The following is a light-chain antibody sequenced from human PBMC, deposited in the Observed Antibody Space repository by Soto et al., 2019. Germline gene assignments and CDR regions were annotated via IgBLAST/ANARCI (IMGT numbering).Light chain of an antibody. Sequence: QSALTQPASVSGSPGQSITISCTGTSSDVGTYNLVSWFQQHPGKAPKLMIYDVSKRPSGVSNRFSASKSGNTASLTISGLQAEDEADYYCCSYAASVYVFGTGTKVTVL. V-gene: IGLV2-23*02. CDR2: DVS. CDR3: CSYAASVYV. J-gene: IGLJ1*01. CDR1: SSDVGTYNL.